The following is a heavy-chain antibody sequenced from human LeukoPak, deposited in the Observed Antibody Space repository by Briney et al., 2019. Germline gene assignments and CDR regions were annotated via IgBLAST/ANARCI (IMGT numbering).Heavy chain of an antibody. CDR2: IKQDGSEK. V-gene: IGHV3-7*01. J-gene: IGHJ4*02. CDR3: AKGGRGNGEVY. Sequence: PGGSLRLSCAVSGFTFSSYWMNWVRQAPGKGLEWVANIKQDGSEKNYVDSVKGRFTISRDNAKSSLFLQMNDLRAGDTAVYYCAKGGRGNGEVYWGQGTLVTVSS. D-gene: IGHD2-8*01. CDR1: GFTFSSYW.